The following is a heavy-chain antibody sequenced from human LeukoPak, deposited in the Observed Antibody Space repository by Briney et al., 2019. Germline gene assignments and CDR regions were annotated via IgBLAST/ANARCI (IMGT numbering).Heavy chain of an antibody. D-gene: IGHD3-22*01. CDR3: AIPGSAHYPAPFDF. V-gene: IGHV3-23*01. J-gene: IGHJ4*02. CDR1: GFTFSSYA. CDR2: LSGRGRDT. Sequence: GGSLRLSCAASGFTFSSYAMHWVRQAPGKGLEWLSALSGRGRDTFYADSVKGRFTISRDESKNTLYLQMNSLRAEDTAVYYCAIPGSAHYPAPFDFWGQGTLVTVSS.